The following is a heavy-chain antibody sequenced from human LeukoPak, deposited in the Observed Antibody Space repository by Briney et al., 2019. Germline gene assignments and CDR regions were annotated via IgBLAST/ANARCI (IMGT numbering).Heavy chain of an antibody. V-gene: IGHV4-39*01. J-gene: IGHJ4*02. CDR3: ARVRITGTPFDY. CDR1: GGSISSSSYY. D-gene: IGHD1-7*01. CDR2: IYYSGST. Sequence: SETLSLTCTVSGGSISSSSYYWGWIRQPPGEGLEWIGSIYYSGSTYYNPSLKSRVTISVDTSKNQFSLKLSSVTAADTAVYYCARVRITGTPFDYWGQGTLVTVSS.